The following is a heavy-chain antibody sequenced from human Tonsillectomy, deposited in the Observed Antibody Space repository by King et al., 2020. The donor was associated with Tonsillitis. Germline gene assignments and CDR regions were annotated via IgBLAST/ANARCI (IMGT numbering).Heavy chain of an antibody. Sequence: VQLVESGGGVVQPGRSLRLSCAASGFTFSSYGMHWVRQAPGKGLEWVAVMSYDGSDKYYADSVKGRFTISRDISKNTLYLQMNSLRAEDTAVYYCAKDLHPYDSSGYFDYWGQGTLVTVSS. V-gene: IGHV3-30*18. J-gene: IGHJ4*02. D-gene: IGHD3-22*01. CDR1: GFTFSSYG. CDR2: MSYDGSDK. CDR3: AKDLHPYDSSGYFDY.